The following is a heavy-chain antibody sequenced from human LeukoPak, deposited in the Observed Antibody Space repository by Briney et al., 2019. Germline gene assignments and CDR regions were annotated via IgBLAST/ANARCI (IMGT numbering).Heavy chain of an antibody. Sequence: ASVKVSCKASGYTFTSYDINWVRQATGQGLEWMGWMNPNSGNTGYAQKFQGRVTMTRNTSISTAYMELSSLRSEDTAVYYCARGQYRSGRYYFDYWGQGTLVTVSS. CDR1: GYTFTSYD. J-gene: IGHJ4*02. CDR2: MNPNSGNT. V-gene: IGHV1-8*01. CDR3: ARGQYRSGRYYFDY. D-gene: IGHD6-6*01.